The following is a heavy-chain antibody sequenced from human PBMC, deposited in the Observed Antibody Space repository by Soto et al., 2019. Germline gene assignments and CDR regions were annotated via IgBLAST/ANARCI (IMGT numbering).Heavy chain of an antibody. D-gene: IGHD3-9*01. Sequence: GGSLRLSCAASGFTFSSYAMSWVRQAPGKGLEWVSAISGSGGSTYYADSVKGRFTISRDNSKNTLYLQMNSLRAEDTAVYYCAKALTDWSTPLVEDYYYGMDVWGQGTTVTVSS. CDR3: AKALTDWSTPLVEDYYYGMDV. CDR2: ISGSGGST. CDR1: GFTFSSYA. J-gene: IGHJ6*02. V-gene: IGHV3-23*01.